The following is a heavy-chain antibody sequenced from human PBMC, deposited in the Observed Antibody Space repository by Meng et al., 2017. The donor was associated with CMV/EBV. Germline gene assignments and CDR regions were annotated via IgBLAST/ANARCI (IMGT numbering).Heavy chain of an antibody. Sequence: SGPTLVNPTQTLTLTCNFSGFSLSTSGVGVGWIRQPPGKALEWLALIYWNDDKRYSPSLKSRLTITKDTSKNQVVLTITNMDPVDTATYSCAHRQYNCSSTSCFPSWFDPWGQGTLVTVSS. V-gene: IGHV2-5*01. D-gene: IGHD2-2*01. J-gene: IGHJ5*02. CDR2: IYWNDDK. CDR3: AHRQYNCSSTSCFPSWFDP. CDR1: GFSLSTSGVG.